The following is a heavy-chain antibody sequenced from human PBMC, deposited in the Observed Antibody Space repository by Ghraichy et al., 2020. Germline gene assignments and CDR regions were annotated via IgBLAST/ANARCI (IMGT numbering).Heavy chain of an antibody. D-gene: IGHD3-22*01. CDR1: GGSFSGYY. V-gene: IGHV4-34*01. CDR2: INHSGST. J-gene: IGHJ3*02. Sequence: SETLSLTCAVYGGSFSGYYWSWIRQPPGKGLEWIGEINHSGSTNYNPSLKSRVTISVDTSKNQFSLKLSSVTAADTAVYYCARHRRYYDSSGYYPVGAFDIWGQGTMVTVSS. CDR3: ARHRRYYDSSGYYPVGAFDI.